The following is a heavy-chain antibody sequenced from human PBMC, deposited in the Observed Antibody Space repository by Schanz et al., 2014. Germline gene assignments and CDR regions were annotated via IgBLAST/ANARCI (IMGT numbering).Heavy chain of an antibody. V-gene: IGHV3-53*01. CDR2: MYINSGST. CDR1: GFTVNTNY. CDR3: AKALGLRPFDY. Sequence: EVQLVESGGGLIQPGGSLRLSCAVSGFTVNTNYMSWVRQAPGKGLEWISSMYINSGSTQYADSVKGRFTISRDNAKNSLYLQMNGLRPEDTAFYYCAKALGLRPFDYWGQGTLVTVSS. D-gene: IGHD2-21*01. J-gene: IGHJ4*02.